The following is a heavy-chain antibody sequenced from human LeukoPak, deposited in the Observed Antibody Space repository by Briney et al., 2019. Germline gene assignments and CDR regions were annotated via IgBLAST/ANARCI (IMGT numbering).Heavy chain of an antibody. CDR3: AKDLSWNTADR. D-gene: IGHD5-18*01. V-gene: IGHV3-74*01. Sequence: GGSLRLSCVGSGFTYTDHWMHWFRQAPGKGPVWVSRINPDGTIIDYADSVKGRFSISRDNAKNLLYLQMNGLRADDTAVYYCAKDLSWNTADRWGQGILVTVSS. CDR1: GFTYTDHW. CDR2: INPDGTII. J-gene: IGHJ5*02.